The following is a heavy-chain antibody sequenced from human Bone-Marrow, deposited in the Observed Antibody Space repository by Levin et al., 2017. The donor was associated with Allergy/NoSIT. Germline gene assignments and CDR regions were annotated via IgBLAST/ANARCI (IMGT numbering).Heavy chain of an antibody. D-gene: IGHD2-2*01. J-gene: IGHJ4*02. CDR3: AKDRSSTVSTLDY. V-gene: IGHV3-43*01. CDR2: ISWDGDDK. CDR1: GFTFDDYS. Sequence: GESLKISCAASGFTFDDYSMHWVRQVPGKGLEWVSLISWDGDDKYYADSVKGRFTISRDNNKNSLYLQMNSLRTEDSALYYCAKDRSSTVSTLDYWGQGTLVTVSS.